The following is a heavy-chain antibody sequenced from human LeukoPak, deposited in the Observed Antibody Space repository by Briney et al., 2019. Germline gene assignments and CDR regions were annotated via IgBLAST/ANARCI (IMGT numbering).Heavy chain of an antibody. V-gene: IGHV3-7*01. CDR3: ATYTHWVAGDV. CDR2: MNQDGSAK. Sequence: GGSLRLSCAASGFTFSDSWMSWVRQAPGKGLELVANMNQDGSAKGYVDSVKGRFTISRDNARNSLYLQMSSLRPEDTAVYFCATYTHWVAGDVWGQGTTVTVSS. D-gene: IGHD3-16*01. J-gene: IGHJ6*02. CDR1: GFTFSDSW.